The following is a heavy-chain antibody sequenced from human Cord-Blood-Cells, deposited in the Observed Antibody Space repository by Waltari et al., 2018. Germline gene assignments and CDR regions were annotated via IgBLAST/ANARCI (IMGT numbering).Heavy chain of an antibody. CDR1: GGPLSSSSYY. J-gene: IGHJ3*02. D-gene: IGHD3-9*01. Sequence: QLQLQESGPGLVKPSETLSLTCTVSGGPLSSSSYYWGWIRQPPGKGLEGIGSIYYSGSTYYNPSLKSRVTISVDTSKNQFSLKLSSVTAADTAVYYCARGGTYYDILTGYYAFDIWGQGTMVTVSS. CDR3: ARGGTYYDILTGYYAFDI. V-gene: IGHV4-39*01. CDR2: IYYSGST.